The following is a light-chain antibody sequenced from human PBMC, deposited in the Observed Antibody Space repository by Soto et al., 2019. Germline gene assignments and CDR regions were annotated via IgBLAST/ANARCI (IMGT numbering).Light chain of an antibody. CDR1: SSDVGGYNY. CDR2: EVS. CDR3: SSYAGSILV. J-gene: IGLJ2*01. Sequence: QSALTQPASVSGSPGQSITISCTGTSSDVGGYNYVSWYQQHPGKAPKLMIYEVSKRPSGVPDRFSGSKSGNTASLTVSGLQAEDEADYYCSSYAGSILVFGGGTKVTVL. V-gene: IGLV2-8*01.